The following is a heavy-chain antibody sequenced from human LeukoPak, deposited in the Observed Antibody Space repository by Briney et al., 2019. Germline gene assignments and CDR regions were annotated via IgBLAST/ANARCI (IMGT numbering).Heavy chain of an antibody. CDR3: ARRWTAIQTGYFQH. CDR1: GGSISSSSYY. J-gene: IGHJ1*01. Sequence: SETLSLTCTVSGGSISSSSYYWGWIRQPPGKGLEWIGSIYYSGSTYYNPSLKSRVTISVDTSKNQFSLKLSSVTAADTAVYYCARRWTAIQTGYFQHWGQGTLVTVSS. D-gene: IGHD2-21*02. CDR2: IYYSGST. V-gene: IGHV4-39*07.